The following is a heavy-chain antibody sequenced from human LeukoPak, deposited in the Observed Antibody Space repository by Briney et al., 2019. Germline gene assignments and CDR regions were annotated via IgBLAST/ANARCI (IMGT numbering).Heavy chain of an antibody. Sequence: GGSLRLSCAASGFTFSGYAMHWVRQAPGKGLEWVAVIWYDGSNKYYGDSLKGRFTISRDNSKNTLYLQMNSLRAEDTAVYYCAGDNYYVSGGYYYPGYFDCWGQGTLVTVSS. CDR3: AGDNYYVSGGYYYPGYFDC. CDR2: IWYDGSNK. CDR1: GFTFSGYA. V-gene: IGHV3-33*01. D-gene: IGHD3-22*01. J-gene: IGHJ4*02.